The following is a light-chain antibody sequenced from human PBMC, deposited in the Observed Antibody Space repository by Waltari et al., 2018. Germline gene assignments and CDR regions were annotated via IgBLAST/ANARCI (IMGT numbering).Light chain of an antibody. CDR1: KLGDQY. V-gene: IGLV3-1*01. CDR3: LVWDTSSYV. J-gene: IGLJ1*01. Sequence: SYVLTQPPSVSVSPGQTASIRVSGDKLGDQYVSWYQQKPGQSPVLVIFQDTKRPSGMPERFSGSTSGNTATLTISGTQPMDEADYYCLVWDTSSYVFGTGTKVTVL. CDR2: QDT.